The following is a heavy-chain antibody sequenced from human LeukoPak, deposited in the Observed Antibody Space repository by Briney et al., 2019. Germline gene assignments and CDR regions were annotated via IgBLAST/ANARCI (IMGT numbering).Heavy chain of an antibody. CDR1: GFTFSSFA. Sequence: GGSLRLSCAASGFTFSSFAMHWVRQAPGKGLEWVAAISYDGRNKYYADSVQGRFAFSRDNSKNMLYLQMNSLRAEDTAVYYCARDGKPDYYDSSGYDYFDYWGRGTLVTVSS. D-gene: IGHD3-22*01. CDR2: ISYDGRNK. J-gene: IGHJ4*02. V-gene: IGHV3-30*09. CDR3: ARDGKPDYYDSSGYDYFDY.